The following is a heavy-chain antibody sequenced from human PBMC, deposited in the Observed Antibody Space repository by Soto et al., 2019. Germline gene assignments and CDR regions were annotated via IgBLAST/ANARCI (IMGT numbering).Heavy chain of an antibody. D-gene: IGHD6-13*01. V-gene: IGHV3-48*03. Sequence: GGSLRLSCAASGFTFSSYEMNWVRQAPGKGLEWVSYISSSGSTIYYADSVKGRFTISRDNAKNSLYLQMNSLRAEDTAVYYCARDAAAVPFTYWGQGTLVTVSS. CDR3: ARDAAAVPFTY. J-gene: IGHJ4*02. CDR1: GFTFSSYE. CDR2: ISSSGSTI.